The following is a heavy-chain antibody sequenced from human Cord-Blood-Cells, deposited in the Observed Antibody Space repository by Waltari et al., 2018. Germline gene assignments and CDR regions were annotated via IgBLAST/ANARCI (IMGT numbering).Heavy chain of an antibody. J-gene: IGHJ4*02. CDR3: ARGWFYYDSSGYYNY. CDR2: ISWNSGSI. V-gene: IGHV3-9*01. CDR1: GFTFDDYA. Sequence: EVQLVESGGGLVQTGRSLRLSCAASGFTFDDYAMHWVRQAPGKGLEWVSGISWNSGSIGYADSVKGRFTISRDNCKNSLYLQMNSLRAEDTALYYCARGWFYYDSSGYYNYWGQGTLVTVSS. D-gene: IGHD3-22*01.